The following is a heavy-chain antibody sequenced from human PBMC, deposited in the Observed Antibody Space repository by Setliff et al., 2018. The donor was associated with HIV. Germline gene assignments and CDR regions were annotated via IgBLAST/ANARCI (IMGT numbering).Heavy chain of an antibody. D-gene: IGHD5-12*01. CDR2: IYTSGST. CDR1: GGSMSSGSYF. V-gene: IGHV4-61*02. CDR3: ARQMDSGYDGEGY. J-gene: IGHJ4*02. Sequence: SETLSLTCTVSGGSMSSGSYFWSWIRQPAGKGLEWIGRIYTSGSTDYNPSLKSRLTISVDTPKNQFSLKLSSVTAADTAVYYCARQMDSGYDGEGYWGQGTLVTVSS.